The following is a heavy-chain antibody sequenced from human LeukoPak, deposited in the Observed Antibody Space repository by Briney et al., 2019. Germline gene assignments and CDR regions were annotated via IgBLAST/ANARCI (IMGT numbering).Heavy chain of an antibody. D-gene: IGHD3-10*01. CDR1: GVSVSSGSYY. J-gene: IGHJ2*01. CDR3: ARRWFGELLPNWYFDL. CDR2: IYYSGST. V-gene: IGHV4-30-4*01. Sequence: PSETLSLTCTVSGVSVSSGSYYWSWIRQPPGKGLEWIGYIYYSGSTYYNPSLKSRVTISVDTSKNQFSLKLSSVTAADTAVYYCARRWFGELLPNWYFDLWGRGTLVTVSS.